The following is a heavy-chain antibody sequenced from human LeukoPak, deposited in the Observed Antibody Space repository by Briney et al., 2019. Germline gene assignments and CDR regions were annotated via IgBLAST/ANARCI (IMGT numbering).Heavy chain of an antibody. Sequence: SETLSLTCAVYGGSFSGYYWSWIRQPPGKGLEWIGEINHSGSTNYNPSLKSRVTISVDTSKNQFSLKLSSVTAADTAVYYCARDSITMVRGVPDLWGRGTLVTVSS. D-gene: IGHD3-10*01. V-gene: IGHV4-34*01. CDR2: INHSGST. J-gene: IGHJ2*01. CDR3: ARDSITMVRGVPDL. CDR1: GGSFSGYY.